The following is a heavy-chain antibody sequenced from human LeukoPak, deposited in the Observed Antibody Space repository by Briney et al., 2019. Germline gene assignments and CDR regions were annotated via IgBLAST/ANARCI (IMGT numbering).Heavy chain of an antibody. D-gene: IGHD3-3*01. CDR1: EYTFTGYY. CDR3: ARVGDFWSGYYYYYGMDV. J-gene: IGHJ6*02. Sequence: GASVKVSCKASEYTFTGYYMHWVRQAPGQGLEWMGWINPNSGGTNYAQKFQGRVTMTRDTSISTAYMELSRLRSDDTAVYYCARVGDFWSGYYYYYGMDVWGQGTTVTVSS. CDR2: INPNSGGT. V-gene: IGHV1-2*02.